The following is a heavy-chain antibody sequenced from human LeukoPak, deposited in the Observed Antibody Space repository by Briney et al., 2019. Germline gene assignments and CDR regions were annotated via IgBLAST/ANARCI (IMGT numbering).Heavy chain of an antibody. CDR2: IYHSGST. V-gene: IGHV4-59*12. Sequence: PSETLSLTCTVSGGSISNYYWNWIRQPPGKGLEWIGEIYHSGSTNYNPSLKSRVTISVDKSKNQFSLKLSSVTAADTAVYYCASSSGLAAAGRIPLLYWGQGTLVTVSS. D-gene: IGHD6-13*01. CDR3: ASSSGLAAAGRIPLLY. J-gene: IGHJ4*02. CDR1: GGSISNYY.